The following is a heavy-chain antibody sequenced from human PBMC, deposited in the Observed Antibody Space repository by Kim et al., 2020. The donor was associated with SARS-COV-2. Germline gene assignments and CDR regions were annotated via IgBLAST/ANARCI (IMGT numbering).Heavy chain of an antibody. CDR3: TRDPSGSYGYFDY. V-gene: IGHV3-49*04. CDR1: GFTFGDYA. Sequence: GGSLRLSCTASGFTFGDYAMSWVRQAPGKGLEWVGFIRSKAYGGTTEYAASVKGRFTISRDDSKSIAYLQMNSLKTEDTAVYYCTRDPSGSYGYFDYWGQGTLVTVSS. CDR2: IRSKAYGGTT. J-gene: IGHJ4*02. D-gene: IGHD1-26*01.